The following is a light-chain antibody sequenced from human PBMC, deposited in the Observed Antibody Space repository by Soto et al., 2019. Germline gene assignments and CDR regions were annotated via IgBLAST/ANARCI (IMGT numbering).Light chain of an antibody. CDR1: TSNIGTFY. CDR3: AAWDDNLNAYV. J-gene: IGLJ1*01. CDR2: RGD. Sequence: QPVLTQPPSASSTPGQTVTISCSGSTSNIGTFYVYWYQHLPGTAPKLLIYRGDQRASGVSDRFSGSKSGTSASLAINGLRSDDEADYYCAAWDDNLNAYVFGSGTKLTVL. V-gene: IGLV1-47*02.